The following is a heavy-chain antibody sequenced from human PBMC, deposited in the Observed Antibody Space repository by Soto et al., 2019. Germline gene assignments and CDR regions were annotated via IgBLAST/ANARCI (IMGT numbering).Heavy chain of an antibody. Sequence: SLRLSCAGSGFTFSSHAMSWVRQAPGKGLEWVSSISGSGSNTHYADSVKGRFAISRDNSKNTLYLQMNSLRAEDTAVYYCAKDPQMGPFYCSGGSCYSGFDPWGQGTLVTVS. D-gene: IGHD2-15*01. CDR2: ISGSGSNT. CDR1: GFTFSSHA. V-gene: IGHV3-23*01. J-gene: IGHJ5*02. CDR3: AKDPQMGPFYCSGGSCYSGFDP.